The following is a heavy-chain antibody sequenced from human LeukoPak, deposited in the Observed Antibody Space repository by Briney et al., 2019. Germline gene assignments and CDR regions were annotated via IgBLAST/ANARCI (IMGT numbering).Heavy chain of an antibody. D-gene: IGHD6-13*01. CDR3: ARSTVATAGLGFDY. CDR2: IYYSGST. Sequence: SETLSLTCTVSGGSISSRSYYWGWIRQPPGQGLEWIGSIYYSGSTHYNPSLKSRVTISVDTSKNQFSLNLGSVTAADTAAYYCARSTVATAGLGFDYWGQGTLVTVSS. CDR1: GGSISSRSYY. V-gene: IGHV4-39*01. J-gene: IGHJ4*02.